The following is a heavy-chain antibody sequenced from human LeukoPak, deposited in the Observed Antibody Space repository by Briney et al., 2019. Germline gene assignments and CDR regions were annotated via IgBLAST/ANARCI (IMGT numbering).Heavy chain of an antibody. CDR1: GFTFESYD. J-gene: IGHJ3*02. CDR3: AKALDSIFGVVLTPPALDI. V-gene: IGHV3-23*01. D-gene: IGHD3-3*01. Sequence: GGSLRLSCAASGFTFESYDTSWVRQAPGKGLEWVSDISGSGDTTYYADSAKGRFSMSRDNSRGTLSLQMNSLRAEDTAVYFCAKALDSIFGVVLTPPALDIWGQGTMVTVSS. CDR2: ISGSGDTT.